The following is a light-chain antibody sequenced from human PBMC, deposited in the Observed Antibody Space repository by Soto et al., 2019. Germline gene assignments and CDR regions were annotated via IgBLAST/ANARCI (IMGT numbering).Light chain of an antibody. V-gene: IGLV2-14*01. CDR3: SSYTISITPYV. J-gene: IGLJ1*01. CDR2: EVS. Sequence: QSVLTQPASVSLSPGQSITISCTGTSSDVGGYNYVSWYQQHPGKAPKLMIYEVSNRPSGVSNRFSGSKSGNTASLTISGLQAEDEADYYCSSYTISITPYVFGTGTKVTVL. CDR1: SSDVGGYNY.